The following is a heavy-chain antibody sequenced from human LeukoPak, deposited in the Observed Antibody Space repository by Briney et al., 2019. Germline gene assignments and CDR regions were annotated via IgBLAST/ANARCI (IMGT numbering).Heavy chain of an antibody. Sequence: ASVTVSCKVSGYTLTELSMHWVRQAPGKGLEWMGGFDPEDGETIYAQKFQGRVTMTEDTSTDTAYMELSSLRSEDTAVYYCATSTRSGYYQWGLDYWGQGTLVTVSS. J-gene: IGHJ4*02. CDR1: GYTLTELS. CDR2: FDPEDGET. CDR3: ATSTRSGYYQWGLDY. V-gene: IGHV1-24*01. D-gene: IGHD3-22*01.